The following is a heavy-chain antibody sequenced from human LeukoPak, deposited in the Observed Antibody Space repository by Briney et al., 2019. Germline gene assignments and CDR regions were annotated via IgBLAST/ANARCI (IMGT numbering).Heavy chain of an antibody. D-gene: IGHD3-22*01. CDR3: AREEYYYDSSGYYYPAYFDY. J-gene: IGHJ4*02. CDR2: IYYSGST. Sequence: PSETLSLTCTVSGGSISSYYWSWIRQPPGKGLEWIGYIYYSGSTNYNPSLKSRVTISVDTSKNQFSLKLSSVTAADTAVYYCAREEYYYDSSGYYYPAYFDYWGQGTLVTVSS. V-gene: IGHV4-59*01. CDR1: GGSISSYY.